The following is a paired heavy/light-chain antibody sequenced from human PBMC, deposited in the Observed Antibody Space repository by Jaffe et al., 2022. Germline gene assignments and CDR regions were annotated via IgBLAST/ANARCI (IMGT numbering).Light chain of an antibody. CDR1: QGISSA. CDR3: QQFNSYPPLFT. V-gene: IGKV1-13*02. J-gene: IGKJ3*01. Sequence: AIQLTQSPSSLSASVGDRVTITCRASQGISSALAWYQRKPGKAPKLLLYDASSLESGVPSRFSGSGSGTDFTLTISSLQPEDFATYYCQQFNSYPPLFTFGPGTKVDIK. CDR2: DAS.
Heavy chain of an antibody. CDR2: IYHSGST. CDR1: GGSISSSNW. V-gene: IGHV4-4*02. J-gene: IGHJ4*02. D-gene: IGHD6-13*01. Sequence: QVQLQESGPGLVKPSGTLSLTCAVSGGSISSSNWWSWVRQSPGKGLEWIGEIYHSGSTNYNPSLKSRVTISLDKSKNQFSLKLSSVTAADTAVYYCARDIGGRYSSNQRGFDYWGQGTLVTVSS. CDR3: ARDIGGRYSSNQRGFDY.